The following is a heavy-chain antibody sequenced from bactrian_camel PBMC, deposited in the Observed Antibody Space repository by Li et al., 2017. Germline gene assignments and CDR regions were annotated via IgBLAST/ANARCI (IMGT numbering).Heavy chain of an antibody. D-gene: IGHD2*01. CDR3: ATRGEAYYRRGYYSRYLEH. CDR2: IDSDGST. V-gene: IGHV3S53*01. CDR1: QGTSGLYS. Sequence: QLVESGGGSVQAGGPLRLSCTISQGTSGLYSIAWFKQTPGKEREGVAVIDSDGSTSYADSVKGRFTISQDNAKNTVYLQMNSVKSEDTALYYCATRGEAYYRRGYYSRYLEHWGQGTQVTVS. J-gene: IGHJ2*01.